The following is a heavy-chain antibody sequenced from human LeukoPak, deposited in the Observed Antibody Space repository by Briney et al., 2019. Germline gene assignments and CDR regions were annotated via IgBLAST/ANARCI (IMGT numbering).Heavy chain of an antibody. CDR1: GYTFTGYY. Sequence: ASVKVSCKASGYTFTGYYMHWVRQAPGQGLEWMGWINPNSGGTKYAQKFQGRVTMTRDTSISTAYMGLSRLRSDDTAVYYCARPVLGDGTVAAQFEHWGQGTLVTVSS. D-gene: IGHD2-15*01. V-gene: IGHV1-2*02. CDR2: INPNSGGT. J-gene: IGHJ4*02. CDR3: ARPVLGDGTVAAQFEH.